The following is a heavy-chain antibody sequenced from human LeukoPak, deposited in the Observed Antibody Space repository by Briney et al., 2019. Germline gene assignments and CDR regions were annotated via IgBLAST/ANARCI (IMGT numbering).Heavy chain of an antibody. CDR3: ARAIRGYSSSWYEWFDP. V-gene: IGHV3-21*01. CDR1: GFTFSSYS. D-gene: IGHD6-13*01. CDR2: ISSSSSYI. Sequence: GGSLRLSCAASGFTFSSYSMNWVRQAPGKGLEWVSSISSSSSYIYYADSVKGRFTISRDNAKNSLYLQMNSLRAEDTAVYYCARAIRGYSSSWYEWFDPWGQGTPVTVSS. J-gene: IGHJ5*02.